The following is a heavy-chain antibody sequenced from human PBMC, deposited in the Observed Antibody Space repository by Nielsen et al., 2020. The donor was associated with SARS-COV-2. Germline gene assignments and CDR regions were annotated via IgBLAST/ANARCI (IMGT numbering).Heavy chain of an antibody. V-gene: IGHV4-38-2*02. CDR1: GYSIGRGYY. CDR3: ASNYVDYYGSGSYFGY. CDR2: IYHSGST. Sequence: SETLSLTCNVTGYSIGRGYYWAWIRQSPGKGLEWIGSIYHSGSTNYNPSLKSRVTISVDTSKNQFSLKLNSVTAADTAVYYCASNYVDYYGSGSYFGYWGQGMLVTVSS. J-gene: IGHJ4*02. D-gene: IGHD3-10*01.